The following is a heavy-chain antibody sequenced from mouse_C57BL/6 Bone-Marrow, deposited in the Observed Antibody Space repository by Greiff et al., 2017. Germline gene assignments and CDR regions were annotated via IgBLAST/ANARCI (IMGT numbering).Heavy chain of an antibody. Sequence: QVQLKESGAELARPGASVKLSCKASGYTFTSYGISWVKQRTGQGLEWIGEIYPRSGNTYYNEKFKGKATLTADKSSSTAYMELRSLTSEDSAVYFCAGSGYYYGSSPLAYWGQGTLVTVSA. D-gene: IGHD1-1*01. CDR2: IYPRSGNT. J-gene: IGHJ3*01. CDR3: AGSGYYYGSSPLAY. V-gene: IGHV1-81*01. CDR1: GYTFTSYG.